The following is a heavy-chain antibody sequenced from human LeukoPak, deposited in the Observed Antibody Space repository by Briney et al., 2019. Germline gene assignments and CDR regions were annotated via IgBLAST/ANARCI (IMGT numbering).Heavy chain of an antibody. Sequence: GESLKISCKVSGYSITAYWIGWVRQMPGKALEWMGIIYPGDSDTRYSPSFQGQVSISADKSISTAYLQRSSLKASDTAMYYCARGLSRVSAMYFDYWGQGTLVTVSS. V-gene: IGHV5-51*01. CDR2: IYPGDSDT. CDR3: ARGLSRVSAMYFDY. J-gene: IGHJ4*02. D-gene: IGHD2-2*01. CDR1: GYSITAYW.